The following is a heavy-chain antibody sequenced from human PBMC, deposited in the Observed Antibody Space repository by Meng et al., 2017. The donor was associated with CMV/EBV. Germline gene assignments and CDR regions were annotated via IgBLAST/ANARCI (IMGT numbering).Heavy chain of an antibody. J-gene: IGHJ6*02. CDR2: ISSSGSTI. CDR3: ARSSSWYFQTDYYYYGMDV. Sequence: GGSLRLSCAASGFTFSSYAMHWVRQAPGKGLEWVSYISSSGSTIYYADSVKGRFTISRDNAKNSLYLQMNSLRAEDTAVYYCARSSSWYFQTDYYYYGMDVWGQGTTVTVSS. V-gene: IGHV3-48*03. D-gene: IGHD6-13*01. CDR1: GFTFSSYA.